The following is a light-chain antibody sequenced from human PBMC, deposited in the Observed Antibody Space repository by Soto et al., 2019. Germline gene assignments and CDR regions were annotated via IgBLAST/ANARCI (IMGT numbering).Light chain of an antibody. CDR2: EVR. Sequence: QSVLTQPASVSGSAGQSITISGSGTMRDVGAYNLVSWYQQHPGTAPKLIIYEVRNRPSGISSRFSGSRSGNTASLPISGLQPEDECEYYCSAYTARSTLVFGGGTKLTVL. J-gene: IGLJ3*02. CDR1: MRDVGAYNL. CDR3: SAYTARSTLV. V-gene: IGLV2-14*01.